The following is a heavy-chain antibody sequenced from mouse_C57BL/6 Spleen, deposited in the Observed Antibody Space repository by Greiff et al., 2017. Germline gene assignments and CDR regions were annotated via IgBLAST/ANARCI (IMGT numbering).Heavy chain of an antibody. D-gene: IGHD2-3*01. CDR3: ASGYYVPFAY. V-gene: IGHV1-52*01. CDR2: IDPSDSDT. J-gene: IGHJ3*01. Sequence: QVQLQQPGAELVRPGSSVKLSCKASGYTFTSYWMHWVKQRPIQGLEWIGNIDPSDSDTHYNQKFKDKATLTVDKSSSTAYMQLSSLTSEDSAVYYCASGYYVPFAYWGQGTLVTVSA. CDR1: GYTFTSYW.